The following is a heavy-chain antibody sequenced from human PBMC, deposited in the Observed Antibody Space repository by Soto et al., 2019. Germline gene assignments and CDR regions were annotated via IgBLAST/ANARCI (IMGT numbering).Heavy chain of an antibody. CDR2: IYYSGST. CDR1: GASFSTSIYY. V-gene: IGHV4-39*01. CDR3: ARVPLGFDWFSPFDY. J-gene: IGHJ4*02. D-gene: IGHD3-9*01. Sequence: SEILSLTCTVSGASFSTSIYYGGWIRQPPGKGLEWIGSIYYSGSTYYNPSLKSRLTMSVDASKNQFSLKLRSVSAADTAVYFCARVPLGFDWFSPFDYWGQGILVTVSS.